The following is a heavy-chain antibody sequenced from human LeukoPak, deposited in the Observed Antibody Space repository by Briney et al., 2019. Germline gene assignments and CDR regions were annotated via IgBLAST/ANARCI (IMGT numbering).Heavy chain of an antibody. CDR1: GGSFSGYY. D-gene: IGHD3-16*02. CDR3: ARGIVGPYGMDV. CDR2: IYYSGST. Sequence: ASETLSLTCAVYGGSFSGYYWSWIRQPPGKGLEWIGYIYYSGSTNYNPSLKSRVTISVDTSKNQFSLKLSSVTAADTAVYYCARGIVGPYGMDVWGQGTTVTVSS. V-gene: IGHV4-59*01. J-gene: IGHJ6*02.